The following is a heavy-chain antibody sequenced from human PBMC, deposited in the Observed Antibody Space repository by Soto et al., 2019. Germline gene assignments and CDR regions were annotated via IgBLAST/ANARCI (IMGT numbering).Heavy chain of an antibody. V-gene: IGHV5-10-1*01. D-gene: IGHD3-9*01. J-gene: IGHJ5*02. Sequence: HGEPLKISCKGSGYSFTSYWISWVRQMPGKGLEWMGRIDPSDSYTNYSPSFQGHVTISADKSISTAYLQWSSLKASDTAMYYCARASMYYDILTGYGWFDPWGQGTLVTVSS. CDR1: GYSFTSYW. CDR2: IDPSDSYT. CDR3: ARASMYYDILTGYGWFDP.